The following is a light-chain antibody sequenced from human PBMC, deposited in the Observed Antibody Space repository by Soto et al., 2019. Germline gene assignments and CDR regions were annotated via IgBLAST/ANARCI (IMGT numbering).Light chain of an antibody. CDR1: SSDVGSYNL. CDR3: CSYVGSSILR. V-gene: IGLV2-23*02. CDR2: EVN. Sequence: QSALTQPASVSGSPGQSITISCTGTSSDVGSYNLVSWYQQLPGKAPKLIIYEVNERPSGISDRFSGSKSGNTASLTISGLQGEDEADYYCCSYVGSSILRFGGGTKLTVL. J-gene: IGLJ3*02.